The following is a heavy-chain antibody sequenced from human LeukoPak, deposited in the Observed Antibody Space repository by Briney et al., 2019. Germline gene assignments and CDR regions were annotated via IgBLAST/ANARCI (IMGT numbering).Heavy chain of an antibody. CDR1: GFTFSSYG. CDR3: ARVHSASYGDAFDI. D-gene: IGHD1-26*01. V-gene: IGHV3-33*01. J-gene: IGHJ3*02. Sequence: GGSLRLSCAASGFTFSSYGMHWVRQAPGKGLEWVAVIWYDGSNKYYADSVKGRFTISRDNSKNTLYLQMNSLRAEDTAVYYCARVHSASYGDAFDIWGQGTMVTVSS. CDR2: IWYDGSNK.